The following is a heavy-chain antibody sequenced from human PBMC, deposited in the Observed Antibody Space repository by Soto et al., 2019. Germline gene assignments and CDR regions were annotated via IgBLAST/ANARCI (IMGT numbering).Heavy chain of an antibody. D-gene: IGHD6-19*01. CDR2: INPSDGST. CDR1: GYTFSSYY. J-gene: IGHJ4*02. Sequence: GASVKVSCKASGYTFSSYYLHWVRQAPGQGLEWMGIINPSDGSTTYAQKFQGRVTMTRDTSTSTVYMELSSLRSEDTAMYYCARKYTSANAGLVAFDYWGQGTLVTVPQ. V-gene: IGHV1-46*03. CDR3: ARKYTSANAGLVAFDY.